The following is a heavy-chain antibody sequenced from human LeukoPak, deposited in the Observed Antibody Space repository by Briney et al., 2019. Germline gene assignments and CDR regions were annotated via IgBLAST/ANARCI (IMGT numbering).Heavy chain of an antibody. Sequence: SETLSLTCTVSGASFSSYYWSWVRQPPGKGLEWIGYIHYSGSTNYNPSLKSRGTITLETTKNKSSLTRSTVTAADTAVYYCARERWEQYYFDYWGQGTLVTVSS. V-gene: IGHV4-59*01. CDR3: ARERWEQYYFDY. D-gene: IGHD1-26*01. J-gene: IGHJ4*02. CDR2: IHYSGST. CDR1: GASFSSYY.